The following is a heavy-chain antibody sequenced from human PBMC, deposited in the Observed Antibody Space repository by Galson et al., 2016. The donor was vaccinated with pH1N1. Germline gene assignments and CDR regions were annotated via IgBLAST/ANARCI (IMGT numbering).Heavy chain of an antibody. CDR2: IYPEDSDS. J-gene: IGHJ4*02. CDR1: GYSFRNSW. CDR3: ARHTRYDTFPHSLYIDS. Sequence: QSGAEVKKPGESLKISCQGSGYSFRNSWIGWVRQMPGKGLEWVGIIYPEDSDSRYRPSFEGQVTLSVDRSINTAYLQWSSLKASDTAMYYCARHTRYDTFPHSLYIDSWGQGTLVTVSS. V-gene: IGHV5-51*01. D-gene: IGHD3-9*01.